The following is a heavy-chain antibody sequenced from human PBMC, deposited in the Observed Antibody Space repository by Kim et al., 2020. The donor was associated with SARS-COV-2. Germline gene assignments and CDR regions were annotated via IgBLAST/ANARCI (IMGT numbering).Heavy chain of an antibody. V-gene: IGHV4-59*01. D-gene: IGHD6-19*01. J-gene: IGHJ3*02. Sequence: PTRQSRVTISVDTSKNQYSLKLNSVTAADTAVYYCARMGSSGWFESAFDIWGQGTMVTVSS. CDR3: ARMGSSGWFESAFDI.